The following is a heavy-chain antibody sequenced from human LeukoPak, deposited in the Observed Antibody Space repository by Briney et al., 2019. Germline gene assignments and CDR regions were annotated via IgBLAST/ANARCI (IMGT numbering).Heavy chain of an antibody. D-gene: IGHD2-15*01. CDR1: GFTFNRYT. CDR2: ITSNSRYI. Sequence: GGSLRLSCVASGFTFNRYTINWVRQAPGKGLEWVSSITSNSRYIFYADSVKGRFTISRDNAQNSLYLQMNSLRAEDTAVYYCAREGGYCSGGSCYSNAFDIWGQGTMVTVSS. CDR3: AREGGYCSGGSCYSNAFDI. V-gene: IGHV3-21*01. J-gene: IGHJ3*02.